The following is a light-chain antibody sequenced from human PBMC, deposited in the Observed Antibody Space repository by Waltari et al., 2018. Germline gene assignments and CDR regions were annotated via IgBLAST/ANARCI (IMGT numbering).Light chain of an antibody. Sequence: QAGLTQPPSVSKGLRQTATLTCTGNNNNVGNQGAAWLQQDQGHPPKLLSYRNNNRPSGISERFSASRSGNTASLTITGLQPEDEADYYCSAWDSSLSAWVFGGGTRLTVL. J-gene: IGLJ2*01. CDR1: NNNVGNQG. CDR2: RNN. CDR3: SAWDSSLSAWV. V-gene: IGLV10-54*04.